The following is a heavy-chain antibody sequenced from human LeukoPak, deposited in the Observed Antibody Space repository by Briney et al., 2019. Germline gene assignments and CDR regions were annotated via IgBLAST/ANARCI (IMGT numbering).Heavy chain of an antibody. V-gene: IGHV3-74*01. CDR2: IKTDGSIT. J-gene: IGHJ6*02. Sequence: GGSLRLSCAASGFTFSSYWMHWVRQAPGKGLVWVSRIKTDGSITSYADSVKGRFTISRDNAKNTLYVQMNSLRVEDTAVYYCAKETRYYYGSGSYYRVNYYYGMDVWGQGTTVTVSS. D-gene: IGHD3-10*01. CDR1: GFTFSSYW. CDR3: AKETRYYYGSGSYYRVNYYYGMDV.